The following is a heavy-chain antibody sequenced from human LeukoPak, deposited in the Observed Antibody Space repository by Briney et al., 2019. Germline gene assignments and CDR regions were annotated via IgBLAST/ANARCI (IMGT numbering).Heavy chain of an antibody. CDR2: IIPILGIA. Sequence: SVKVSCKASGGTFSSYAISWVRQAPGQGLEWMGRIIPILGIANYAQKFQGRVTITADKSTSTAYMELSSLRSEDTAVYYCASVQIPQRRWDYWGQGTLVTVSS. CDR3: ASVQIPQRRWDY. CDR1: GGTFSSYA. J-gene: IGHJ4*02. D-gene: IGHD4-23*01. V-gene: IGHV1-69*04.